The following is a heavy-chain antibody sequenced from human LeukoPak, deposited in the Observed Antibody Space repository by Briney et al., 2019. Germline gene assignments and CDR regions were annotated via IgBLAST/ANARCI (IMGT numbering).Heavy chain of an antibody. CDR2: ISSSSSYI. Sequence: GGSLRLSCAASGFTFSSYSMNWVRQAPGKGLEWVSSISSSSSYIYYADSVKGRFTISRDNAKNSLYLQMNSLRAEDTAVYFCARGLWSAHRREYYFDSWGQGTLVTVSS. CDR3: ARGLWSAHRREYYFDS. CDR1: GFTFSSYS. V-gene: IGHV3-21*01. J-gene: IGHJ4*02. D-gene: IGHD3-3*01.